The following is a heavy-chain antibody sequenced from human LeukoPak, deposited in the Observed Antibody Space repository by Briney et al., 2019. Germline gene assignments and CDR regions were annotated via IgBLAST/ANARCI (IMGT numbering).Heavy chain of an antibody. CDR2: VYYTGSA. CDR1: GGSISSSDYY. CDR3: ARHPNSWFDP. Sequence: PSETLSLTCTVSGGSISSSDYYWGWVRQPPEKGLEWIGTVYYTGSAYYNPSLESRVTISIDTSKNQFSLRLNSVTAADTAVYYCARHPNSWFDPWGQGTLVTVSS. J-gene: IGHJ5*02. V-gene: IGHV4-39*01.